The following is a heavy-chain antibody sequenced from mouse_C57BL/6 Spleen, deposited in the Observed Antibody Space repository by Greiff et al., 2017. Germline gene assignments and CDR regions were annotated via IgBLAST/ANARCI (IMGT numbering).Heavy chain of an antibody. V-gene: IGHV5-4*01. D-gene: IGHD4-1*01. CDR2: ISDGGSYT. CDR1: GFTFSSYA. CDR3: AREGLGRDFDY. Sequence: EVMLVESGGGLVKPGGSLKLSCAASGFTFSSYAMSWVRQTPEKRLEWVATISDGGSYTYYPDNVKGRFTISRDNAKNNLYLQMSHLKSEDTAMYYCAREGLGRDFDYWGQGTTLTVSS. J-gene: IGHJ2*01.